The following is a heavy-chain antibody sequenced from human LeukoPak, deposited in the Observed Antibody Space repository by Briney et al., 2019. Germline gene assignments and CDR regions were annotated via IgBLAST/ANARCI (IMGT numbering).Heavy chain of an antibody. CDR1: GFTFSSYA. Sequence: GGSLRLSCAASGFTFSSYAMSWVRQAPVKGLEWVSAISGSGGSTYYADSVKGRFTISRDNSKNTLYLQMNSLRAEDTAVYYCAKAVGSSSWYGHWGQGTLVTVSS. D-gene: IGHD6-13*01. CDR2: ISGSGGST. CDR3: AKAVGSSSWYGH. V-gene: IGHV3-23*01. J-gene: IGHJ4*02.